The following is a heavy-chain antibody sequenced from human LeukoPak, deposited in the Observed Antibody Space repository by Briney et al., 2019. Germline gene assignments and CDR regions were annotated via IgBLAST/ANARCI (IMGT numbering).Heavy chain of an antibody. Sequence: GGSLRLSCAPSGFTFIGSAMHWVRQAAGKGGEWVGSIRSKANSYATAYAASVKARFTIYRDDSKNTAYLQMKSLKTEDTEVYYCISYGFGDWGQGTLVTVSS. CDR3: ISYGFGD. CDR2: IRSKANSYAT. J-gene: IGHJ4*02. V-gene: IGHV3-73*01. D-gene: IGHD5-18*01. CDR1: GFTFIGSA.